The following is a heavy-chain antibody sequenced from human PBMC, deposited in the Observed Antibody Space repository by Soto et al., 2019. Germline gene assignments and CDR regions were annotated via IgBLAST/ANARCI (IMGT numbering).Heavy chain of an antibody. CDR3: ARDRVLLWFGETPGPNWFDP. CDR2: ISAYNGNT. CDR1: GYTFTSYG. V-gene: IGHV1-18*01. D-gene: IGHD3-10*01. J-gene: IGHJ5*02. Sequence: QVQLVQSGAEVKKPGASVKVSCKASGYTFTSYGISWVRQAPGQGLAGMGWISAYNGNTNYAQKLQGRVTMTTDTSTSTAYMELRSLRSDDTAVYYCARDRVLLWFGETPGPNWFDPWGQGTLVTVSS.